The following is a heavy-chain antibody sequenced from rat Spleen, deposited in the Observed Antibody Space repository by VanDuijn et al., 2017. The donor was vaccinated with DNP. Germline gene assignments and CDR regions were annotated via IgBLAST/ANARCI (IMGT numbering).Heavy chain of an antibody. D-gene: IGHD5-1*01. CDR3: TRDWVDY. V-gene: IGHV2S12*01. CDR2: ISSGGST. Sequence: QVQLKESGPGLVQPSQTLSLTCTVSGFSLTSYGVSWVRQPPGKGLEWIAAISSGGSTYYNSALKSRLSISRDTSKSQVFLKMNSLQTEDTAIYFCTRDWVDYWGQGVMVTVSS. CDR1: GFSLTSYG. J-gene: IGHJ2*01.